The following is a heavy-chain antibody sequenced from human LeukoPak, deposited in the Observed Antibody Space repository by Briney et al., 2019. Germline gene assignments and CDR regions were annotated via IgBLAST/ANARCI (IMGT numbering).Heavy chain of an antibody. J-gene: IGHJ1*01. D-gene: IGHD6-13*01. V-gene: IGHV3-23*01. Sequence: PGGSLRLSCAASGFTFSSYAMGWVRQAPGKGLEWVSAISGTGNRTYYADSVKGRFTISRDNSKNTLYLQMNSLRAEDTAVYYCAKDRAPQQLEGYFQHWGQGTLVTVSS. CDR2: ISGTGNRT. CDR1: GFTFSSYA. CDR3: AKDRAPQQLEGYFQH.